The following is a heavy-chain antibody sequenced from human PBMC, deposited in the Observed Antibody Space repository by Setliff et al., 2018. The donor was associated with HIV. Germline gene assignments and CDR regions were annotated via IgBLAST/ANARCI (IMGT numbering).Heavy chain of an antibody. D-gene: IGHD3-22*01. V-gene: IGHV4-34*01. J-gene: IGHJ4*02. CDR2: VHDSGST. CDR1: GGSFSGYN. Sequence: SETLSLTCAVYGGSFSGYNWTWIRQPPGKGLEWIGEVHDSGSTNYNPSLKSRVTISVDTSKNQFSLKLTSVTAADTAFYYCARGRRGYNFRLDYWGPGTLVTVSS. CDR3: ARGRRGYNFRLDY.